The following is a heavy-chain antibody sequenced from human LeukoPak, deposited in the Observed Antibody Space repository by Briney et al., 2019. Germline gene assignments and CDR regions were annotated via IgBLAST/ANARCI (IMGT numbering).Heavy chain of an antibody. J-gene: IGHJ3*02. D-gene: IGHD1-26*01. CDR1: GGSISSSSYS. Sequence: KPSETLSLTCTVSGGSISSSSYSWSWIRQPPGKGLEWIGYIYHSGSTYYNPSLKSRVTISVDRSKNQFSLKLSSVTAADTAVYYCARVYRRAFDIWGQGTMVTVSS. CDR2: IYHSGST. CDR3: ARVYRRAFDI. V-gene: IGHV4-30-2*01.